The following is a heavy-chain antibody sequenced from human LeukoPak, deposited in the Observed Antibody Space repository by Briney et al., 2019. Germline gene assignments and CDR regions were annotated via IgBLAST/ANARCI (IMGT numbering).Heavy chain of an antibody. CDR3: ARGHRSSWFDAFDV. CDR1: RFTFSSYG. V-gene: IGHV3-33*01. Sequence: PGGSLRLSCAASRFTFSSYGMHWVRQAPGKGLEWVAVIWYDGSDKYYADSVKGRFSISRDNFKNTLYLLMNSLRAEDTAVYYCARGHRSSWFDAFDVWGQGIMVTVSS. CDR2: IWYDGSDK. J-gene: IGHJ3*01. D-gene: IGHD6-13*01.